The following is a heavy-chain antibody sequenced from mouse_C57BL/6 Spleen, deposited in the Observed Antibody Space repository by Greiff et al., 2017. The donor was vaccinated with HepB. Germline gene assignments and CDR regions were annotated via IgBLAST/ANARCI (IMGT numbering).Heavy chain of an antibody. J-gene: IGHJ2*01. Sequence: QVQLKQSGPELVKPGASVKISCKASGYAFSSSWMNWVKQRPGKGLEWIGRIYPGDGDTNYNGKFKGKATLTADKSSSTAYRPLSSLTSEDSAVYFCARGGGYYDYWGQGTTLTVSS. CDR1: GYAFSSSW. CDR2: IYPGDGDT. V-gene: IGHV1-82*01. CDR3: ARGGGYYDY. D-gene: IGHD2-3*01.